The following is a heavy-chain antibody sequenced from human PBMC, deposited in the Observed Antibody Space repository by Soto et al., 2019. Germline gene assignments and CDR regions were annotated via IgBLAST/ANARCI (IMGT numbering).Heavy chain of an antibody. V-gene: IGHV4-4*02. CDR3: ARVTSMWLVPFYFDY. D-gene: IGHD6-19*01. Sequence: SETLSLTCAVSGGSISSSNWWSWVRQPPGKGLEWIGEIYHSGSTNYNPSLKSRVTISVDKSKNQFSLKLSSVTAADTAVYYCARVTSMWLVPFYFDYWGQGTLVTVSS. J-gene: IGHJ4*02. CDR2: IYHSGST. CDR1: GGSISSSNW.